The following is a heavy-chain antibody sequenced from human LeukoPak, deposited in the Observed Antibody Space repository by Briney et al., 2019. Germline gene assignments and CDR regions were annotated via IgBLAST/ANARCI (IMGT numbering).Heavy chain of an antibody. CDR3: AKRGVVIRVILVGFHKQAHYFES. V-gene: IGHV3-23*01. CDR1: GITLSNYG. Sequence: GGSLRLSCAVSGITLSNYGMSWVRQAPGKGLEWVAGISDSGGTTNYADSVKGRFTVSRDNPKNTLYLQMNSLRAEDTAVYFCAKRGVVIRVILVGFHKQAHYFESWGQGVLVTVSS. CDR2: ISDSGGTT. D-gene: IGHD3-22*01. J-gene: IGHJ4*02.